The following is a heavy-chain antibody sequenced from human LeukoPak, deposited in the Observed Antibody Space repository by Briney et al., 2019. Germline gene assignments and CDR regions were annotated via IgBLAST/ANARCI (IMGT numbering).Heavy chain of an antibody. CDR3: AIGRHCSSTSCYGLGYYMDV. J-gene: IGHJ6*03. CDR1: GFTFSSSA. CDR2: MSYDGGNK. D-gene: IGHD2-2*01. V-gene: IGHV3-30*04. Sequence: GGSLRLSCAASGFTFSSSAFHWVRQAPGKGLEWVAVMSYDGGNKYYADSVKGRFTISRDNSKNTLYLQMNSLRAEDTAVYYCAIGRHCSSTSCYGLGYYMDVWGKGTTVTVSS.